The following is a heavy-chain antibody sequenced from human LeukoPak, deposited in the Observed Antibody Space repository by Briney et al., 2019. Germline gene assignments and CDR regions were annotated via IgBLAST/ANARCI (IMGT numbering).Heavy chain of an antibody. V-gene: IGHV3-30-3*01. Sequence: QPGGSLRLSCAASGFIVSKSYMNWVRQAPGKGLEWVAVISYDGSNKYYADSVKGRFTISRDNSKNTLYLQMNSLRAEDTAVYYCARDIEGYWGQGTLVTVSS. CDR3: ARDIEGY. D-gene: IGHD3-16*02. CDR2: ISYDGSNK. CDR1: GFIVSKSY. J-gene: IGHJ4*02.